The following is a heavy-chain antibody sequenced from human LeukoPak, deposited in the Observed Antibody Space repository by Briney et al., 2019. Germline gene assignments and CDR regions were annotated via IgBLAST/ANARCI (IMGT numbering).Heavy chain of an antibody. D-gene: IGHD3-9*01. Sequence: PGGSLRLSCAASGFTFSDYNMNWVRQAPGKGLEWVSYITDSGNTIHYADSVKGRFTISRNNAKNSLYLQMNSLRAEDTAVYYCARSIGLTGGGVDVWGQGTTVTVSS. J-gene: IGHJ6*02. V-gene: IGHV3-11*01. CDR3: ARSIGLTGGGVDV. CDR1: GFTFSDYN. CDR2: ITDSGNTI.